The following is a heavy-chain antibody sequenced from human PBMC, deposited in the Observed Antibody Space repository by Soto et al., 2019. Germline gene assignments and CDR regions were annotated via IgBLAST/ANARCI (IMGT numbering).Heavy chain of an antibody. J-gene: IGHJ4*02. CDR3: ASCYTWRLFDY. D-gene: IGHD2-2*02. V-gene: IGHV3-53*01. CDR2: IYSGGST. Sequence: EVQLVESGGGLIQPGGSLRLSCAVSGFSVSSNYITWVRQDPGKGLEWVSTIYSGGSTYYAESVRGRFTISRDNSKNTMYLQMNILRAEDTAVYYCASCYTWRLFDYWGQGTLVTVSS. CDR1: GFSVSSNY.